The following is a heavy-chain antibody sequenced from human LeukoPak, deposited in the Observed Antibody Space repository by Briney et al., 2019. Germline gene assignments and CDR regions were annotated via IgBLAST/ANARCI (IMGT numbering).Heavy chain of an antibody. V-gene: IGHV3-9*01. Sequence: GGSLGLSCAASGFTFDDYAMHWVRQAPGKGLEWVSGISWNSGSIGYADSVKGRFTISRDNAKNSLYLQMNSLRAEDTALYYCAEDKWYDIGTPYYFDYWGQGTLVTVSS. CDR2: ISWNSGSI. D-gene: IGHD3-9*01. CDR3: AEDKWYDIGTPYYFDY. CDR1: GFTFDDYA. J-gene: IGHJ4*02.